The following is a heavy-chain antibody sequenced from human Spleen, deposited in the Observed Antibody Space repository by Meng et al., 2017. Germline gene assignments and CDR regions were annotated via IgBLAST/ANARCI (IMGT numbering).Heavy chain of an antibody. D-gene: IGHD4-17*01. Sequence: SETLSLTCTVSGGAISSGNYYWTWIRQPAGKGLEWIGRIYTSGIINYNPSLKSRATISADTSKNHFSLSLTSATAADTGVYYCASAVPTGPFEYWGQGALVTVSS. CDR1: GGAISSGNYY. J-gene: IGHJ4*02. CDR3: ASAVPTGPFEY. V-gene: IGHV4-61*02. CDR2: IYTSGII.